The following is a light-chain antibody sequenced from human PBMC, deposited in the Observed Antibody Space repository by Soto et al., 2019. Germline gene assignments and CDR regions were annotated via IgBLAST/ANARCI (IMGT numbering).Light chain of an antibody. V-gene: IGKV1-33*01. CDR2: DAS. Sequence: DIPMTQSPSSLSASVGDRVTITCQASQDISNYLNWYQQKPGKAPKLLIYDASNLETGVPSRFSGSGSGTDFTLTISSLQPEDIATYYCQQYDNLPFTFGPGTKVEIK. J-gene: IGKJ3*01. CDR3: QQYDNLPFT. CDR1: QDISNY.